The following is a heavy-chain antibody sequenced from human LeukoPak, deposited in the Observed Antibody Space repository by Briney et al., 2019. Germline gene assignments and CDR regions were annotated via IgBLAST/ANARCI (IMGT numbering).Heavy chain of an antibody. D-gene: IGHD2-15*01. CDR3: TTVPRTYCSGGSCYAFDI. Sequence: GGSLRLSCAASGFTFSNAWMSWVRQAPGKGLEWVGRIKSKTDGGTTDYAAPVKGRFTISRDDSKNTLHLQMNSLKTEDTAVYYCTTVPRTYCSGGSCYAFDIWGQGTMVTVSS. J-gene: IGHJ3*02. V-gene: IGHV3-15*01. CDR1: GFTFSNAW. CDR2: IKSKTDGGTT.